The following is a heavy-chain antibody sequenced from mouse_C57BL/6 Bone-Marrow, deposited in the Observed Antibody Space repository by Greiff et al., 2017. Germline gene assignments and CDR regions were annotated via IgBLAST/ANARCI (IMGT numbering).Heavy chain of an antibody. CDR3: APYYCGSSPFYFDY. V-gene: IGHV1-64*01. CDR1: GYTFTSYW. D-gene: IGHD1-1*01. Sequence: QVQLQQPGAELVKPGASVKLSCKASGYTFTSYWMHWVKQRPGQGLEWIGMIHPNSGSTNYNEKFKSKATLTVDKSSSTAYMQLSSLTSEDSAVYYCAPYYCGSSPFYFDYWGQGTTLTVSS. CDR2: IHPNSGST. J-gene: IGHJ2*01.